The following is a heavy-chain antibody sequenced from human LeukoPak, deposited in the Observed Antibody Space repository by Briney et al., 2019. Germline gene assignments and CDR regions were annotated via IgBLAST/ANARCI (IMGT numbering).Heavy chain of an antibody. D-gene: IGHD5-12*01. Sequence: PSETLSLTCTVSGDSISISSYFWGWIRQSPGKGLQWIGTLSYSGSTYYNPSLKSRVTISVDTSMNQFSLNLSSVTAADTAVYYCARQGDSGYDYFHYWGQGILVTVSS. CDR3: ARQGDSGYDYFHY. CDR1: GDSISISSYF. CDR2: LSYSGST. V-gene: IGHV4-39*01. J-gene: IGHJ4*02.